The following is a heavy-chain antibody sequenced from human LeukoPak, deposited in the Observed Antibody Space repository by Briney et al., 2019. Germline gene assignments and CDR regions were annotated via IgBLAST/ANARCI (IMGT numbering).Heavy chain of an antibody. CDR1: GIFGSYV. V-gene: IGHV1-69*01. Sequence: SVKVSCKASGIFGSYVISWVRQAPGQGLEWMGGIIPVSGSTHYAQKFQGRLTITADESTSSVYMEMSSLRSEDTAMYYCAKEGNTALVTGYFDLWGRGTLVTVSA. J-gene: IGHJ2*01. D-gene: IGHD5-18*01. CDR3: AKEGNTALVTGYFDL. CDR2: IIPVSGST.